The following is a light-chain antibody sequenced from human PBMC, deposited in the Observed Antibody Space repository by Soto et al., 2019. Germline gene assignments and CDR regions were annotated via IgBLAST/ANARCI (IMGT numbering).Light chain of an antibody. CDR2: DAS. Sequence: EIVLTQSPATLSLSPGARATLSCRASQSVRTSLAWYQQQSGQAPRLLMYDASNRDTGIPARFSGRGSGTDFTLTISSLEPNDFAVYYCQQRSTWPGTFGQGTRVEIK. J-gene: IGKJ1*01. CDR1: QSVRTS. V-gene: IGKV3-11*01. CDR3: QQRSTWPGT.